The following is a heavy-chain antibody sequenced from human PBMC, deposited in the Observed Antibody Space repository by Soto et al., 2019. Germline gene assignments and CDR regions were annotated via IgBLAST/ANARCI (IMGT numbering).Heavy chain of an antibody. CDR3: ARDQLAVAGRRWFDP. Sequence: QVQLQQWGAGLLKPSETLSLTCAVYGGSFSGYYWSWIRQPPGKGLEWIGEINHSGSTHYNPSLKSRVTISEDTSKNQCSLKLSSVTAADTAVYYCARDQLAVAGRRWFDPWGQGTLVTVSS. CDR1: GGSFSGYY. D-gene: IGHD6-13*01. CDR2: INHSGST. V-gene: IGHV4-34*01. J-gene: IGHJ5*02.